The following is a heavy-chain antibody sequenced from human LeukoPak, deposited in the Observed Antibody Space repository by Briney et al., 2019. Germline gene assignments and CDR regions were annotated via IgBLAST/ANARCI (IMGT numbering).Heavy chain of an antibody. Sequence: SETLSLTCAVYGGSFSGYYWSWIRQPPGKGLEWIGEINHSGSTNYNPSLKSRVTISVDTSKNQFSLKLSSVTAADTAVYYCASPTPDDYGDSDLRRTAFDIWGQGTMVTVSS. J-gene: IGHJ3*02. CDR1: GGSFSGYY. D-gene: IGHD4-17*01. CDR2: INHSGST. CDR3: ASPTPDDYGDSDLRRTAFDI. V-gene: IGHV4-34*01.